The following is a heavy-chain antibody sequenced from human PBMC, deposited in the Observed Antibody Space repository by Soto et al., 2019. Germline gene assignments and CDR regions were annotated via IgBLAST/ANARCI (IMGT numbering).Heavy chain of an antibody. J-gene: IGHJ4*02. CDR3: ARVGRFGELTA. D-gene: IGHD3-10*01. CDR2: IYSGGST. Sequence: GGSLRLSCAASGFTVSSNYMSWVRQAPGKGLEWVSVIYSGGSTYYADSVKGRFTISRDNSKNTLYLQINSLRAEDTAVYYCARVGRFGELTAWGQGTLVTVSS. V-gene: IGHV3-53*01. CDR1: GFTVSSNY.